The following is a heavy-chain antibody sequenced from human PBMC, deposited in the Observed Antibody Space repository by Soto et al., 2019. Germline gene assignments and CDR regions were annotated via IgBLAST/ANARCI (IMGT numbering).Heavy chain of an antibody. Sequence: GGSLRLSWAASGFTFSSYAMSWVRQAPGKGLEWVSAISGSGGSTYYADSVKGRFTISRDNSKNTLYLQMNSLRAEDTAVYYCAKDDYGDYGPRYYGMDVWGQGTTVTVSS. V-gene: IGHV3-23*01. CDR2: ISGSGGST. CDR1: GFTFSSYA. CDR3: AKDDYGDYGPRYYGMDV. D-gene: IGHD4-17*01. J-gene: IGHJ6*02.